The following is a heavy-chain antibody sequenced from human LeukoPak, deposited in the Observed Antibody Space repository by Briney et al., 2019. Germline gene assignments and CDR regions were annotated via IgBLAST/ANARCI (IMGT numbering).Heavy chain of an antibody. CDR2: ISAYNGNT. D-gene: IGHD2-15*01. J-gene: IGHJ3*02. CDR3: ARDPFRGYCSGGSCYSENAFDI. Sequence: AASVKVSCKASGYTFTSYGISWVRQAPGQGLEWMGWISAYNGNTNYAQKLQGRVTMTTDTSTSTAYMELRSLRSDDTAVYYCARDPFRGYCSGGSCYSENAFDIWGQGTMVTVSS. V-gene: IGHV1-18*01. CDR1: GYTFTSYG.